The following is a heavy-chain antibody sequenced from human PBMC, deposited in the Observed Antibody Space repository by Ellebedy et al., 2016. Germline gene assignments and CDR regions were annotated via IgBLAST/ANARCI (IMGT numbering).Heavy chain of an antibody. V-gene: IGHV1-69*13. CDR2: IIPIFGTA. J-gene: IGHJ4*02. CDR1: GGTFSSYA. D-gene: IGHD3-10*01. Sequence: ASVKVSCKASGGTFSSYAISWVRQAPGQGLEWMGGIIPIFGTANYAQKFQGRVTITADESTSTAYMELSSLRSEDTAVYYCARGAYYGSGIMDWGQGTLVTVSS. CDR3: ARGAYYGSGIMD.